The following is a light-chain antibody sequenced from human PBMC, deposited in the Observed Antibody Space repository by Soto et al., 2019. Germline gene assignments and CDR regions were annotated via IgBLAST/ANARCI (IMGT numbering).Light chain of an antibody. CDR1: QNVHIN. CDR2: GVS. Sequence: VMTQSPATLSVSPGDTATLSCRSSQNVHINLAWYQQKPGQAPTLLIYGVSARAPGVPARFSGTGSGTEFTLTIRNLQSEDFGVYYCQQYETWPRTFGQGTK. CDR3: QQYETWPRT. J-gene: IGKJ2*01. V-gene: IGKV3-15*01.